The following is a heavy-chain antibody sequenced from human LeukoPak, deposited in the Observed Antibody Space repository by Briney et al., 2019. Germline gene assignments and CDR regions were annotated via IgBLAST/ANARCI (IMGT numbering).Heavy chain of an antibody. D-gene: IGHD2-2*01. Sequence: SETLSLTCTVSGGSIGSYYWSCIRQTPGKGLEWIGYIYYSGSTNYNPSLKSRVTISIDTSKNQFSLKLSSVTAADTAVYYCARSDCSSASCSFDYWGQGTLVTVSS. CDR1: GGSIGSYY. CDR3: ARSDCSSASCSFDY. CDR2: IYYSGST. J-gene: IGHJ4*02. V-gene: IGHV4-59*01.